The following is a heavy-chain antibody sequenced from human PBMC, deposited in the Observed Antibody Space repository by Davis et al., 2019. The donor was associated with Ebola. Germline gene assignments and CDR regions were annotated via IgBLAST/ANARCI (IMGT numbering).Heavy chain of an antibody. J-gene: IGHJ6*02. CDR1: GDSVSSNSAA. D-gene: IGHD3-10*01. Sequence: HSQTLSLTCAISGDSVSSNSAAWNWIRQSPSRGLEWLGRTYYRSKWYNDYAVSVKSRITINPDTSKNQFSLQLNSVTPEDTAVYYCARVSTMVRGVRIRTTDYGMDVWGQGTTVTVSS. V-gene: IGHV6-1*01. CDR2: TYYRSKWYN. CDR3: ARVSTMVRGVRIRTTDYGMDV.